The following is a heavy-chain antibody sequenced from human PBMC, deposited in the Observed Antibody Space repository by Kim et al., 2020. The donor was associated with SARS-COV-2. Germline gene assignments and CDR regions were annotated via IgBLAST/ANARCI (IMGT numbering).Heavy chain of an antibody. CDR1: GGTFSSYA. CDR2: MIPIFGTA. V-gene: IGHV1-69*13. D-gene: IGHD1-1*01. J-gene: IGHJ4*02. CDR3: ARGNNWNDVDNKYYFDY. Sequence: SVKVSCKASGGTFSSYAISWVRQAPGQGLEWMGGMIPIFGTANYAQKFQGRVTITADESTSTAYMELSSLRSEDTAVYYCARGNNWNDVDNKYYFDYWGQGTLVTVSS.